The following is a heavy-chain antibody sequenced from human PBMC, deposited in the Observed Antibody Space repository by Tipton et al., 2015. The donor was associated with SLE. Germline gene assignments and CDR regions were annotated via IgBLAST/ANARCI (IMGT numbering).Heavy chain of an antibody. CDR1: GYTFINSW. Sequence: QLVQSGPEVKKPGESLKISCKGSGYTFINSWLGWVRQMPGKGLEWVGIIYPGDSETRYSPSFEGHVTISTDKSVSTAYLYWANLKASDSGIYYCAKRGGAWNAALDAFDVWGQGTAVTVSS. CDR2: IYPGDSET. V-gene: IGHV5-51*03. CDR3: AKRGGAWNAALDAFDV. D-gene: IGHD1-1*01. J-gene: IGHJ3*01.